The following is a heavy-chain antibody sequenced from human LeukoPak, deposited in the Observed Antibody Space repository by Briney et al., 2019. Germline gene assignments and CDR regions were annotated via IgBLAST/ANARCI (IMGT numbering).Heavy chain of an antibody. Sequence: ASVKVSCKASGYTFTNYGISWVRQAPGHGLEWMGWINAHNGNTNYAQRHQGRVTMTTDTCTSTAYMELRSLRSDDTAVYYCARVQGLAASGAPNYYYYYYMDVWGKGTTVSVSS. V-gene: IGHV1-18*01. CDR2: INAHNGNT. CDR1: GYTFTNYG. CDR3: ARVQGLAASGAPNYYYYYYMDV. J-gene: IGHJ6*03. D-gene: IGHD6-13*01.